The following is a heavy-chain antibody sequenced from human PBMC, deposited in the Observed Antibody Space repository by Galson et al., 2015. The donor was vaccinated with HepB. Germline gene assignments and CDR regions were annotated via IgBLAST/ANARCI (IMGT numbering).Heavy chain of an antibody. D-gene: IGHD2-15*01. CDR3: AREIQGYYFND. V-gene: IGHV5-51*01. CDR2: IYPDDADT. Sequence: AEVKKPGESLTISCKGFGYTFTNYWIAWVRQMPGKGLEWMGIIYPDDADTKYSPSFQGHVTISADKSINTAYLQWDSLKASDTAIYYCAREIQGYYFNDWGQGTLVTVSS. J-gene: IGHJ4*02. CDR1: GYTFTNYW.